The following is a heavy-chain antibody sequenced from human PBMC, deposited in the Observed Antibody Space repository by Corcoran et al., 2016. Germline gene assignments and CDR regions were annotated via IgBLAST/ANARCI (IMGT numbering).Heavy chain of an antibody. CDR1: GFTFSDSA. D-gene: IGHD2-15*01. CDR3: TRGIGWYGMDV. Sequence: EVQLVESGGDLVQPGGSLRLSCAASGFTFSDSAIHWVRQASGKGLEWVGRIRSRPNSYATAYAASLGGRFTISRDDSKNPAYLQMNSLKTEDTAVYYCTRGIGWYGMDVWGQGTTVTVSS. V-gene: IGHV3-73*02. CDR2: IRSRPNSYAT. J-gene: IGHJ6*02.